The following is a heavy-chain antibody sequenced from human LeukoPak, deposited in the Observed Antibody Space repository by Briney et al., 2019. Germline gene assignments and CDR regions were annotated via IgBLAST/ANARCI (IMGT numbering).Heavy chain of an antibody. D-gene: IGHD6-19*01. CDR2: ISHDGSNK. V-gene: IGHV3-30*18. CDR3: AKALSSGFDY. CDR1: GFNFSSYG. Sequence: PGGSLRLSCAASGFNFSSYGMHWVRQAPGKGLEWVAVISHDGSNKYYADSVKGRFTISRDNSKNTLYLQMNSLRAEDTAVYYCAKALSSGFDYWGQGTLVTVSS. J-gene: IGHJ4*02.